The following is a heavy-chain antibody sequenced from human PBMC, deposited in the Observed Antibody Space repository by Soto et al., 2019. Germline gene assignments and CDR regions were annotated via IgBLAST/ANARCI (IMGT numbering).Heavy chain of an antibody. V-gene: IGHV1-46*01. Sequence: GASVKVSCKASGYTITSHYMHWVRQAPGQGLEWMGVINPSGGSTSYAQKFQGRVTMTRDTSTSTVYMELSSLRSEDTAVYYCARDGIVGATIFRNNYYGMDVWGQGTTVTVSS. CDR1: GYTITSHY. D-gene: IGHD1-26*01. J-gene: IGHJ6*02. CDR3: ARDGIVGATIFRNNYYGMDV. CDR2: INPSGGST.